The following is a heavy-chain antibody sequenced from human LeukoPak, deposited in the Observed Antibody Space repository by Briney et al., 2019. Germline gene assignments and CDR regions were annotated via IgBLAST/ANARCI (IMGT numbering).Heavy chain of an antibody. CDR2: ISAYNGNT. Sequence: ASVKVSCKASGYTFTSYGISWVRQAPGQGLEWMGWISAYNGNTNYAQKLQGRVTMTTDTSTSTAYMELRSLRSDDTAVYYCARGLEWLTRRHNWFDPWGQGTLVTVSS. J-gene: IGHJ5*02. CDR1: GYTFTSYG. V-gene: IGHV1-18*01. D-gene: IGHD3-3*01. CDR3: ARGLEWLTRRHNWFDP.